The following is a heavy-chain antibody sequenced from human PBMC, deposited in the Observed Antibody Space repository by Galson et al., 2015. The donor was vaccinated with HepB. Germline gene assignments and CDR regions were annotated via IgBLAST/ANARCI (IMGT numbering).Heavy chain of an antibody. V-gene: IGHV3-21*01. CDR3: ARDGGTDWLFRYFDL. J-gene: IGHJ2*01. CDR2: ITSSSGYI. CDR1: GFTFSSYS. Sequence: SLRLSCAASGFTFSSYSMNWVRQAPGKGLEWVSSITSSSGYIYYADSVKGRFTISRDNAKNSLYLQMNSLRAEDTAVYYCARDGGTDWLFRYFDLWAVAPWSLSPQ. D-gene: IGHD3-16*01.